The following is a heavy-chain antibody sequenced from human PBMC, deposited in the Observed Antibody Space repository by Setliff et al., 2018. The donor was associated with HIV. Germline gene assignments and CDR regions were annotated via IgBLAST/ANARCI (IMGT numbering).Heavy chain of an antibody. Sequence: LRLSCVASEFTFSDSWMHWVRQVPGQGLVWVSTINSDGSTTSYADSVKSRFTISRDNSKNTLYLQVNSLRPEDTAVYYCASARIPTGGTSTSFDYWGQGTLVTVSS. V-gene: IGHV3-74*01. D-gene: IGHD1-1*01. CDR3: ASARIPTGGTSTSFDY. J-gene: IGHJ4*02. CDR2: INSDGSTT. CDR1: EFTFSDSW.